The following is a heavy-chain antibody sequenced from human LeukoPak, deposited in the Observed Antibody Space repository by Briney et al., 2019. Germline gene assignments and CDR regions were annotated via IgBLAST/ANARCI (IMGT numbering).Heavy chain of an antibody. CDR3: ARGNRPALIDY. Sequence: GRSLRLSCAASGFTFDDYAMHWVRQAPGKGLEWVSYISSSGSTIYYADSVKGRFTISRDNAKNSLYLQMNSLRAEDTAVYYCARGNRPALIDYWGQGTLVTVSS. J-gene: IGHJ4*02. CDR2: ISSSGSTI. V-gene: IGHV3-48*03. CDR1: GFTFDDYA.